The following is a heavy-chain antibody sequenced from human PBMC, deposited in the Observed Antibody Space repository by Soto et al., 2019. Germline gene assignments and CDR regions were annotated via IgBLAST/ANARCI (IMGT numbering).Heavy chain of an antibody. J-gene: IGHJ4*02. Sequence: WTWIRQHPGKGLEWIGYIYDSVTTYYNPSLKSRVTISVDTSKNQFSLKLSSVTAADTAVYYCASVTWFGTPEDYWGQGTLVTVSS. CDR3: ASVTWFGTPEDY. V-gene: IGHV4-31*02. CDR2: IYDSVTT. D-gene: IGHD3-10*01.